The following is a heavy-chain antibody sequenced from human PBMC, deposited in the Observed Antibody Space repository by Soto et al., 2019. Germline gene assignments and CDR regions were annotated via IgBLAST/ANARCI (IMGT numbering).Heavy chain of an antibody. J-gene: IGHJ4*02. CDR1: GFTFSSYG. Sequence: QVQLVESGGGVVQPGRSLRLSCAASGFTFSSYGMHWVRQAPGKGLEWVAVISYDGSNKYYADSVKGRFTISRDNSKNTLYLQMNSLRAEDTAVYYCAKDTYHSIMITFGGVHYWGQGTLVTVSS. CDR3: AKDTYHSIMITFGGVHY. V-gene: IGHV3-30*18. CDR2: ISYDGSNK. D-gene: IGHD3-16*01.